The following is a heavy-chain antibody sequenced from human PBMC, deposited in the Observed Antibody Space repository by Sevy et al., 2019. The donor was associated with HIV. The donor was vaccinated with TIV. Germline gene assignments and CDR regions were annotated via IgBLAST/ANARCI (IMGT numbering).Heavy chain of an antibody. CDR3: ASDLGGDYEGY. J-gene: IGHJ4*02. CDR2: IYISGTT. D-gene: IGHD4-17*01. V-gene: IGHV4-4*07. CDR1: GGSISSYY. Sequence: SETLSLTCTVSGGSISSYYWSWIRQPAGKGLEWIGRIYISGTTNYNPSFKSRVTMSLKTSKNQFSLKPSSVTAADTAVYYCASDLGGDYEGYWGQGTLVTVSS.